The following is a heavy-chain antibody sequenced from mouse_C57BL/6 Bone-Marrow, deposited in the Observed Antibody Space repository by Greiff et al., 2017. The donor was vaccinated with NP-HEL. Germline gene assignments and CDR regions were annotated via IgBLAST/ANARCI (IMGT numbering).Heavy chain of an antibody. D-gene: IGHD1-1*01. CDR2: INPSGSYT. Sequence: QVQLQQSGAELAIPGASVKLSCKASGYTFTSYWMHWVKQRPGQGLEWIGYINPSGSYTKYNQKFKDKATLTADKSSSTAYMQLSSLTYEDSAVYYCARYLVLRRHYAMDYWGQGTSVTVSS. V-gene: IGHV1-7*01. CDR1: GYTFTSYW. CDR3: ARYLVLRRHYAMDY. J-gene: IGHJ4*01.